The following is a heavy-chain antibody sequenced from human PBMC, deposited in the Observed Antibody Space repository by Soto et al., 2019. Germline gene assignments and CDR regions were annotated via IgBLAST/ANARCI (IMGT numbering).Heavy chain of an antibody. D-gene: IGHD2-15*01. J-gene: IGHJ4*02. V-gene: IGHV1-8*01. CDR3: ARGSGSGDYFDY. CDR1: GYTFTSYD. CDR2: MNPNSGNT. Sequence: QVQLVQSGAEVKKPGASVKVSCKASGYTFTSYDINWVRQATGQGLEWMVWMNPNSGNTGYAEKFQGRVTMTRNTSISTAYTELSSLSSQDTAVYSCARGSGSGDYFDYWGQGTLVTVSS.